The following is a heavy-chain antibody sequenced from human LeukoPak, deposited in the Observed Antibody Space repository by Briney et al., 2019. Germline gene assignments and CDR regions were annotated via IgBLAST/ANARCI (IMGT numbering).Heavy chain of an antibody. CDR1: GGSFSGYY. Sequence: SETLSLTCAVYGGSFSGYYWSWIRQPPGKGLEWIGEINHSGSTNYNPSLKSRVTISVDTSKNQFSLKLSSVTAADTAVYYSARCRAVGATGIDYWGQGTLVTVSS. V-gene: IGHV4-34*01. CDR2: INHSGST. D-gene: IGHD1-26*01. J-gene: IGHJ4*02. CDR3: ARCRAVGATGIDY.